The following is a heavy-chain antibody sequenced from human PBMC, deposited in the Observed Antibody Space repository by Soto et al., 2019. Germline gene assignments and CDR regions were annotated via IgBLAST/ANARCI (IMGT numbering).Heavy chain of an antibody. V-gene: IGHV5-51*01. CDR2: IYPSDSDT. D-gene: IGHD4-17*01. CDR1: GYTFAIYW. CDR3: ARPANTVADHFDL. Sequence: SLKNAWPVAGYTFAIYWIGWVRQMPGKGLEWMGIIYPSDSDTRYSPSFQGQVTISADQSINTAYLQWDSLKASDTAIYYCARPANTVADHFDLWGQGTPVTVSS. J-gene: IGHJ4*02.